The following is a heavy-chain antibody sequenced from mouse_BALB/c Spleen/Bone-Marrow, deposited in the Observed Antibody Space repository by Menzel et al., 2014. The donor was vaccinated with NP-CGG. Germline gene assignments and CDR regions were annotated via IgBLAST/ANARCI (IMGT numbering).Heavy chain of an antibody. D-gene: IGHD1-1*01. CDR2: IDPANGNT. CDR1: GFNIKDTY. Sequence: VQLQQSGAELVKPGASVKLSCTASGFNIKDTYMHWVKQRPEQGLEWIGRIDPANGNTKYDPKFQGKATITADTSSNTAYLQLSSLTSEDTAVYYCARYDYGWYFYVWGAGTAVTVSS. CDR3: ARYDYGWYFYV. V-gene: IGHV14-3*02. J-gene: IGHJ1*01.